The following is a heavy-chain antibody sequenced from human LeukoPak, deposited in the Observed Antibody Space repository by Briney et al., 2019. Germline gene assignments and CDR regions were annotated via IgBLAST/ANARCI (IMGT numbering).Heavy chain of an antibody. Sequence: PGGSLRLSCVASEFTFSIYSMNWVRQAPGKGLEWVSSIQPSGKNIYHAASLKGRFTISRDNSKNTLYLQMNSLRAEDTAVYYCAKVRGWHYFDYWGQGTLVTVSS. J-gene: IGHJ4*02. D-gene: IGHD6-19*01. CDR1: EFTFSIYS. CDR3: AKVRGWHYFDY. CDR2: IQPSGKNI. V-gene: IGHV3-21*04.